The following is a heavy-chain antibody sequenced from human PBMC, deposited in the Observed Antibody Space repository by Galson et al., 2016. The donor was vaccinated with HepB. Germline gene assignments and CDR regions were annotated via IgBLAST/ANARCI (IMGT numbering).Heavy chain of an antibody. CDR1: GGSIRSVDFH. Sequence: SETLSLTCSVSGGSIRSVDFHWGWIRQPPGTGLEWIGTIDYGGSTYYNPTLKSRVTISVDASKSQLSLSLNSVTASDTAAYYCARLPLLYFAMDVWGQGTTVAVSS. D-gene: IGHD2-15*01. CDR2: IDYGGST. V-gene: IGHV4-39*01. J-gene: IGHJ6*02. CDR3: ARLPLLYFAMDV.